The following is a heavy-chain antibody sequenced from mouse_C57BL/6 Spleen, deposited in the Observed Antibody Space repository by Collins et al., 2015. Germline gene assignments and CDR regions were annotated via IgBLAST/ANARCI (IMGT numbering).Heavy chain of an antibody. CDR1: GYTFTSYD. Sequence: QVQLQQSGPELVKPGASVKLSCKASGYTFTSYDINWVKQRPGQGLEWIGWIYPRDGSTKYNEKFKGKATLTVDTSSSTAYMELHSLTSEDSAVYFCARSGDGYPYYYAMDYWGQGTSVTVSS. CDR2: IYPRDGST. CDR3: ARSGDGYPYYYAMDY. D-gene: IGHD2-3*01. V-gene: IGHV1-85*01. J-gene: IGHJ4*01.